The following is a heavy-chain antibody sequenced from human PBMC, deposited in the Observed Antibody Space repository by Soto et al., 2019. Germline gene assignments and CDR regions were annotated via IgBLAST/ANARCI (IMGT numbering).Heavy chain of an antibody. CDR3: ARVRYGRFDP. D-gene: IGHD3-9*01. J-gene: IGHJ5*02. Sequence: SETLSLTCTVSGGSISSGGYYWSWIRQHPGKGLEWIGYIYYSGSTYYNPSLKSRVTISVDTSKNQFSLKLSSVTAADTAVYYCARVRYGRFDPWGQGTLVTVSS. V-gene: IGHV4-31*03. CDR1: GGSISSGGYY. CDR2: IYYSGST.